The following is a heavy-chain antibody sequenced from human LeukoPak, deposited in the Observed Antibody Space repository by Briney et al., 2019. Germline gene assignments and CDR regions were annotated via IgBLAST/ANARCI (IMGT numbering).Heavy chain of an antibody. D-gene: IGHD1-26*01. J-gene: IGHJ4*02. CDR1: GFTFSSYW. CDR3: ATNIVGPTLDY. Sequence: TGGSLRLSCAAPGFTFSSYWMHWVRQAPGKGLVWVSGTNSDGSTTAYAYSVKGRFTISRDNAKDTLYLQMNSLRAEDTAVYYCATNIVGPTLDYWGQGTLVTVSS. CDR2: TNSDGSTT. V-gene: IGHV3-74*01.